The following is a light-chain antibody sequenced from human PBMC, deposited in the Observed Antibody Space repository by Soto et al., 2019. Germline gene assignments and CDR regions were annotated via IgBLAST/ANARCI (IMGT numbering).Light chain of an antibody. CDR2: GAS. CDR1: QSISRSF. CDR3: QQYHDTGT. J-gene: IGKJ1*01. V-gene: IGKV3-20*01. Sequence: EIVLTQSPGTLSLSPGERATLSCRASQSISRSFLDWYQQKPGQAPRLLISGASTRATGIPDRFSGSGSGTDFTLTINRLEPEDFAVYYCQQYHDTGTFGQGTKVEIK.